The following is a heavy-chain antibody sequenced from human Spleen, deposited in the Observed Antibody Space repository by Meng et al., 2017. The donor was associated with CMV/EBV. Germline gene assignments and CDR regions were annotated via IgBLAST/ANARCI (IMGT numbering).Heavy chain of an antibody. J-gene: IGHJ4*02. D-gene: IGHD6-19*01. CDR3: AKDLYQVAGGSYYFDY. CDR2: ISYDGSNK. V-gene: IGHV3-30*18. Sequence: WIRQPAGKGLEWVAVISYDGSNKYYADSVKGRFTISRDNSKNTLYLQMNSLRAEDTAVYYCAKDLYQVAGGSYYFDYWGQGTLVTVSS.